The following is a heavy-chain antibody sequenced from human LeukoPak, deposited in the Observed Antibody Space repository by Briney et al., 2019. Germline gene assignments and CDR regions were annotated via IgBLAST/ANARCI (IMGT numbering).Heavy chain of an antibody. CDR1: GYTFISYF. D-gene: IGHD3-22*01. V-gene: IGHV1-46*01. CDR3: ARAYYYDSSGYYPGGDY. J-gene: IGHJ4*02. Sequence: GASVKVSCKASGYTFISYFMYWARQAPGQGLEWMGIINPSGGSTSYAQNFQGRVTMTRDTSTSTVYMELSRLRSEDTAVYYCARAYYYDSSGYYPGGDYWGQGTLVTVSS. CDR2: INPSGGST.